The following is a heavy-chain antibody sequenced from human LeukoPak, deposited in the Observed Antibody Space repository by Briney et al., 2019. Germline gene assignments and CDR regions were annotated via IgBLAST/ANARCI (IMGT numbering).Heavy chain of an antibody. CDR2: INHSGST. Sequence: SETLSLTCAVYGGSFSGYYWSWIRQPPGKGLEWIGEINHSGSTNYNPSLKSRVTISVDTSKNQFSLKLSSVTAADTAVYYCARASVPAAPFDYWGQGTLVTVSS. CDR1: GGSFSGYY. CDR3: ARASVPAAPFDY. V-gene: IGHV4-34*01. D-gene: IGHD2-2*01. J-gene: IGHJ4*02.